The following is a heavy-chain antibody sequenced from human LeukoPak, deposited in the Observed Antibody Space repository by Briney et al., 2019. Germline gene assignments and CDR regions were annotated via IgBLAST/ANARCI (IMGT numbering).Heavy chain of an antibody. CDR3: ARLSKPSYYYYYMDV. Sequence: SETLSLTCIVSGGSISRGSYYWNWIRQPAGKGLEWMGRIYNSGSTNYNPSLRSRVTISVDTSKNQFSLKLSSVTAADTAVYYCARLSKPSYYYYYMDVWGKGTTVTVSS. V-gene: IGHV4-61*02. CDR1: GGSISRGSYY. CDR2: IYNSGST. J-gene: IGHJ6*03.